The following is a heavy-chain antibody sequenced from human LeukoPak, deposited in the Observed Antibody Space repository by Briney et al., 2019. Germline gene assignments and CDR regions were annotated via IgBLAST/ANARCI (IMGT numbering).Heavy chain of an antibody. CDR2: IYYSGST. CDR1: GGSISSHY. V-gene: IGHV4-59*11. D-gene: IGHD6-13*01. CDR3: ASGYGSGWFDR. Sequence: SETLSLTCTVSGGSISSHYWSWIRQPPGKGLEWIGYIYYSGSTNYNPSLKSRVTISVHTSRDQFSLRLTSVTAADTAVYYCASGYGSGWFDRWGQGTLVSVSS. J-gene: IGHJ5*02.